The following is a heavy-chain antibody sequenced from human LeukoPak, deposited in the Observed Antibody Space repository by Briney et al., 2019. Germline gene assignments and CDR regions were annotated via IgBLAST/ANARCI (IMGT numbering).Heavy chain of an antibody. CDR3: ASGIGDSSGYYARGGAFDI. Sequence: ASVKVSFKASGYTFTGYYMHWVRQAPGQGLEWMGGINPNRGGTNYAQKFQGRVTMTRDTSISTAYMDLSRMRSDERAVYYCASGIGDSSGYYARGGAFDIWGQGTMVTVSS. CDR2: INPNRGGT. V-gene: IGHV1-2*02. D-gene: IGHD3-22*01. CDR1: GYTFTGYY. J-gene: IGHJ3*02.